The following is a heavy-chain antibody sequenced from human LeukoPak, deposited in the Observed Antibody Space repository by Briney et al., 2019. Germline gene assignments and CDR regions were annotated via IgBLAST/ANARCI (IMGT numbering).Heavy chain of an antibody. Sequence: GASVKVSCKASGYTFTCYYMHWVRQAPGQGLEWMGRINPNSGGTNYAQKFQGRVTMTRDTSISTAYMELSRLRSDDTAVYYCARLVSEVPIAVAGTTMGYWGQGTLVTVSS. CDR1: GYTFTCYY. J-gene: IGHJ4*02. V-gene: IGHV1-2*06. CDR2: INPNSGGT. CDR3: ARLVSEVPIAVAGTTMGY. D-gene: IGHD6-19*01.